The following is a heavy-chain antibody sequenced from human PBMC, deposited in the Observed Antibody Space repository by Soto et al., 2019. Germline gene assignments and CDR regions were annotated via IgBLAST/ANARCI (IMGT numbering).Heavy chain of an antibody. Sequence: GGSLRLSCSASGFTFSGDAVHWVRQAPGKGLESVSGISSDGVNTYYADSVKGRFTISRDNFKNTLYLQMSSLRPEDTAVFYWVVRGSAFDIWGQGTMVTVSS. CDR2: ISSDGVNT. D-gene: IGHD3-10*01. V-gene: IGHV3-64D*08. CDR1: GFTFSGDA. CDR3: VVRGSAFDI. J-gene: IGHJ3*02.